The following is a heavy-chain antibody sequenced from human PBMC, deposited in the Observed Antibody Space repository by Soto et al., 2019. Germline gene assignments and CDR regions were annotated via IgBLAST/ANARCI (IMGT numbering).Heavy chain of an antibody. CDR3: ARDRFQYSSGWYGEIDY. Sequence: PGGSLRLSCAASGFTFSSYGMHWVRQAPGKGLEWVAVIWYDGSNKYYADSVKGRFTISRDNSKNTLYLQMNSLRAEDTAVYYCARDRFQYSSGWYGEIDYWGQGTXVTVSS. CDR1: GFTFSSYG. D-gene: IGHD6-19*01. V-gene: IGHV3-33*01. J-gene: IGHJ4*02. CDR2: IWYDGSNK.